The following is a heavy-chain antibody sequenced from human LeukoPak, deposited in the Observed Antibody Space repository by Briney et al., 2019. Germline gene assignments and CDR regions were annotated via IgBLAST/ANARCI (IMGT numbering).Heavy chain of an antibody. CDR3: ARGPYYYGSGSYYNGGWFDP. CDR1: GYTFTGYY. Sequence: ASVKVSCKASGYTFTGYYMHWVRQAPGQGLEWMGRINPNSGGTNYAQKFQGRVTMTRDTSISTAYMELSRLRSDDTAVYCCARGPYYYGSGSYYNGGWFDPWGQGTLVTVSS. CDR2: INPNSGGT. D-gene: IGHD3-10*01. J-gene: IGHJ5*02. V-gene: IGHV1-2*06.